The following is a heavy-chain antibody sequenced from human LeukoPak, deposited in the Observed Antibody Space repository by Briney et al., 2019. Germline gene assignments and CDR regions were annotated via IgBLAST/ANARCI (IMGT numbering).Heavy chain of an antibody. CDR2: ISWNSGSI. CDR1: GFTFDDYA. Sequence: PGRSLRLSCAASGFTFDDYAMHWVRQAPGKGLEWASGISWNSGSIGYADSVKGRFTISRDNAKNTLYLQMNSLRAEDMALYYCAKGRGLVLDWYFDLWGRGTLVTVSS. V-gene: IGHV3-9*03. J-gene: IGHJ2*01. CDR3: AKGRGLVLDWYFDL. D-gene: IGHD6-19*01.